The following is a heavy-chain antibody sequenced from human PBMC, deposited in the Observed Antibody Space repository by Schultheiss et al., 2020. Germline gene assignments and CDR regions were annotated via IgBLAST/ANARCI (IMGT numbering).Heavy chain of an antibody. V-gene: IGHV4-39*07. CDR3: AREDYGDYRNWFDS. Sequence: SETLSLTCTVSGGSISSGGYYWSWIRQHPGKGLEWIGSIYYSGSTYYNPSLKSRVTISVDTSKNQFSLKLSSVTAADTAVYYCAREDYGDYRNWFDSWGQGTLVTVSA. D-gene: IGHD4-17*01. J-gene: IGHJ5*01. CDR2: IYYSGST. CDR1: GGSISSGGYY.